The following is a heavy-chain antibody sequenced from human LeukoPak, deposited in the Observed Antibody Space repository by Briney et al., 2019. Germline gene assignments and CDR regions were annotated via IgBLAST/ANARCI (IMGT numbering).Heavy chain of an antibody. J-gene: IGHJ4*02. D-gene: IGHD1-26*01. CDR3: ATDLAISGATGGIDY. V-gene: IGHV1-24*01. CDR1: GYTLTELS. CDR2: FDPEDGET. Sequence: GASVKVSCKVSGYTLTELSMHWVRQPPGKGLEWMGGFDPEDGETIYAQKFQSRVTMTEDTSTDTAYMELSSLRSEDTAVYYCATDLAISGATGGIDYWGQGTLVTVSS.